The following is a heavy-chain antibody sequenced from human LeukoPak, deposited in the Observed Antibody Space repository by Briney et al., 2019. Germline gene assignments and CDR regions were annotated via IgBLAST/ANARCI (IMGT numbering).Heavy chain of an antibody. CDR2: MNPNSGNT. D-gene: IGHD6-13*01. Sequence: GASVKVSCKASGYTFTSYDINWVRQDTGQGLEWMGWMNPNSGNTGYAQKFQGRVTMTRNTSISTAYMELSSLRSEDTAVYYCARVAAAGTPSYAEYFQHWGQGTLVTVSS. J-gene: IGHJ1*01. CDR1: GYTFTSYD. CDR3: ARVAAAGTPSYAEYFQH. V-gene: IGHV1-8*01.